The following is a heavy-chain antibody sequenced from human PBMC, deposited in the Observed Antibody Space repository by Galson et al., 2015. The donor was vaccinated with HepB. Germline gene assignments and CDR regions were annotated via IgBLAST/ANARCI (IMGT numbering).Heavy chain of an antibody. Sequence: SLRLSCAASGFTFSNYAMHWVRQAPGKGLEWVAVTSFDGSTKYYADSVKGRFTISRDNSKNTLYLQIYSLRAEDTAVYYYASLQESSGTPYYFGLDVWGQGTAVTVSS. V-gene: IGHV3-30-3*01. CDR1: GFTFSNYA. CDR3: ASLQESSGTPYYFGLDV. D-gene: IGHD1-26*01. CDR2: TSFDGSTK. J-gene: IGHJ6*02.